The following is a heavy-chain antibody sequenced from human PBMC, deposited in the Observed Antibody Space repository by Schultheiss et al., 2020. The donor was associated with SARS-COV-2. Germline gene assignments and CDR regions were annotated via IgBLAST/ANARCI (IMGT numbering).Heavy chain of an antibody. J-gene: IGHJ6*03. Sequence: SETLSLTCTVSGGSISSSSYYWGWIRQPPGKGLEWIGSIYYSGSTYYNPSLKSRVTISVDTSKNQFSLKLSSVTAADTAVYYCARASDCSSTSCYHLSHYYYYYYMDVWGKGTTVTVSS. CDR3: ARASDCSSTSCYHLSHYYYYYYMDV. V-gene: IGHV4-39*01. CDR2: IYYSGST. CDR1: GGSISSSSYY. D-gene: IGHD2-2*01.